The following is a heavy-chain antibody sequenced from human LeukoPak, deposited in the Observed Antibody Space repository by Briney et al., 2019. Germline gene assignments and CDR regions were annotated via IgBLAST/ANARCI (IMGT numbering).Heavy chain of an antibody. CDR2: ISGSGGST. CDR1: GFTFSSYA. Sequence: GGSLRLSCAASGFTFSSYAMSWVRQAPGKGLEWVSAISGSGGSTYYADSVKGRFTISRDNAKNTLYLQMNSLRAEDTAVYYCARALAVAGTGGFDPWGQGTLVTVSS. V-gene: IGHV3-23*01. CDR3: ARALAVAGTGGFDP. J-gene: IGHJ5*02. D-gene: IGHD6-19*01.